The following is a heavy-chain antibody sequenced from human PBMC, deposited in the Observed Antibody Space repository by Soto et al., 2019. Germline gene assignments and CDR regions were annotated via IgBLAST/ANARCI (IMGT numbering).Heavy chain of an antibody. V-gene: IGHV1-18*01. J-gene: IGHJ6*02. Sequence: GGSVKVSWKTSGGTFGSYAISWVRQAPGQGLEWMGWISAYNGNTNYAQKLQGRVTMTTDTSTSTAYMGLRSLRSDDTAVYYCARALLLWFGEPRGDYYYGMDVWGQGTTVTVSS. CDR2: ISAYNGNT. D-gene: IGHD3-10*01. CDR3: ARALLLWFGEPRGDYYYGMDV. CDR1: GGTFGSYA.